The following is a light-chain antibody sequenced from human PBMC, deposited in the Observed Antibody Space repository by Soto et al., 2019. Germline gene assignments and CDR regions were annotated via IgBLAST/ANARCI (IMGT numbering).Light chain of an antibody. CDR3: AAWDDSLNGYV. CDR2: VNIDGSH. CDR1: SGHTTYA. Sequence: QPVLTQSPSTSASLGASVKLTCTLTSGHTTYAITWHQQQPEKGPRYLMRVNIDGSHSKGDGIPDRFSGSSSGAERYLTISNLQSEDEADYYCAAWDDSLNGYVFGTGTKVTVL. V-gene: IGLV4-69*02. J-gene: IGLJ1*01.